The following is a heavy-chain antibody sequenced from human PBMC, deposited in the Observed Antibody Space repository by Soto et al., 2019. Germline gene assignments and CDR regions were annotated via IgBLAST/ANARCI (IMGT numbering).Heavy chain of an antibody. CDR1: GFPFISYA. CDR3: ATGQQLGY. V-gene: IGHV3-23*01. CDR2: IIHSGDST. Sequence: PGGSLRLSCATSGFPFISYAMSWVRQAPGKGLEWVSKIIHSGDSTYYADSVKGRFTISRDNSKNTVYLQMNSLRAEDAAVYYCATGQQLGYWGQGTLVTVSS. D-gene: IGHD6-13*01. J-gene: IGHJ4*02.